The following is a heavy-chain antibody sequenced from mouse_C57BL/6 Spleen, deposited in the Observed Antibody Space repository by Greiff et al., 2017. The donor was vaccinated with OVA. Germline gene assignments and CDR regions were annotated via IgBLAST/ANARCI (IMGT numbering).Heavy chain of an antibody. Sequence: VQLQQPGAELVRPGTSVKLSCKASGYTFTSYWMHWVKQRPGQGLEWIGVIDPSDSYTNYNQKFKGKATLTVDTSSSTAYMQLSSLTSEDSAVYYCARGGVTTAYFDYWGQGTTLTVSS. V-gene: IGHV1-59*01. D-gene: IGHD2-13*01. J-gene: IGHJ2*01. CDR1: GYTFTSYW. CDR2: IDPSDSYT. CDR3: ARGGVTTAYFDY.